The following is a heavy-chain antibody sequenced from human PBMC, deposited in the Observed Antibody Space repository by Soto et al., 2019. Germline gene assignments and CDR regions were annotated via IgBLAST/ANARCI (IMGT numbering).Heavy chain of an antibody. CDR2: ISYDGTNK. CDR1: GFSFTNYG. J-gene: IGHJ4*02. D-gene: IGHD6-13*01. V-gene: IGHV3-30*03. CDR3: GAGQYFSDY. Sequence: QVQLVESGGGEVQPGKSLRLSCAASGFSFTNYGMHWVRQAPGKGLECVALISYDGTNKYYADSVKGRFTISRDNSKNPLYLQMNSPSPEDTAVYYCGAGQYFSDYWGQGTLVSVSS.